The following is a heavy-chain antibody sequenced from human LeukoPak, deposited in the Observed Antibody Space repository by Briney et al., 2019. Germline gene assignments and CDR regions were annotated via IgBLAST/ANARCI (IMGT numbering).Heavy chain of an antibody. Sequence: SETLSLTCAVYGGSFSGYYWSWIRQPPGKGLERIGEINHSGSTNYNPSLKSRVTISVDTSKNQFSLKLSSVTAADTAVYYCARGGRVWQWLVLNWFDPWGQGTLVTVSS. CDR2: INHSGST. D-gene: IGHD6-19*01. CDR1: GGSFSGYY. V-gene: IGHV4-34*01. CDR3: ARGGRVWQWLVLNWFDP. J-gene: IGHJ5*02.